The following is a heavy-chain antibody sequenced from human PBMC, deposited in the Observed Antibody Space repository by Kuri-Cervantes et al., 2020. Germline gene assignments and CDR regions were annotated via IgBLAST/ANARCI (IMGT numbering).Heavy chain of an antibody. D-gene: IGHD6-19*01. Sequence: GESLKISCAASGFSSSDNYMTWIRQAPGKGLEWVSYISSRGNLIYYADSVKGRFTISRDNAKNSLYLQMNSLRAEDTAVYYCARAVAVAGMGPQFDYWGQGTLVTVSS. J-gene: IGHJ4*02. CDR3: ARAVAVAGMGPQFDY. CDR2: ISSRGNLI. V-gene: IGHV3-11*01. CDR1: GFSSSDNY.